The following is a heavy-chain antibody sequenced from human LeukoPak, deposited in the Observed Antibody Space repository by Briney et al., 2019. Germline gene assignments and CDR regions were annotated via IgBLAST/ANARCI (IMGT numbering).Heavy chain of an antibody. CDR2: FYYSGST. CDR3: ARVPVDCSGGSCYGFDY. D-gene: IGHD2-15*01. Sequence: PSETLSLTCTVSGGSISSGDYYWSWIRQPPGRGLEWVGYFYYSGSTYYNPSLKSRVTISVDTSKNQFSLKLSSVTAADTAVYYCARVPVDCSGGSCYGFDYWGQGTLVTVSS. CDR1: GGSISSGDYY. J-gene: IGHJ4*02. V-gene: IGHV4-30-4*01.